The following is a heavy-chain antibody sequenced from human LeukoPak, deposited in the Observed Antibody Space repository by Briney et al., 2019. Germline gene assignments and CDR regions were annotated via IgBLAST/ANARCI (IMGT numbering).Heavy chain of an antibody. CDR1: GFTFSSYS. D-gene: IGHD3-22*01. CDR2: ISSSSSYI. Sequence: GGSLRLSCATSGFTFSSYSMNWVRQAPGKGLEWVSSISSSSSYIYYADSVKGRFTISRDNAKNSLYLQMNSLRAEDTAVYYCARDSYDSSGYYRGDFDHWGQGTLVTVSS. J-gene: IGHJ4*02. CDR3: ARDSYDSSGYYRGDFDH. V-gene: IGHV3-21*01.